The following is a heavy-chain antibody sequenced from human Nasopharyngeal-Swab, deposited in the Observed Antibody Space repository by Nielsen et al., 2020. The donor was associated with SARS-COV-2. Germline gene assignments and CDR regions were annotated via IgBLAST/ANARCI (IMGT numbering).Heavy chain of an antibody. V-gene: IGHV3-11*01. Sequence: GGSLRLSCAASGFTFSDYYMSWIRQAPGKGLEWVSYISSSGSTIYYADSVKGRFTISRDNAKNSLYLQMNSLRAEDTAVYHCAREIWSGSFLDYWGQGTLVTVSS. J-gene: IGHJ4*02. CDR3: AREIWSGSFLDY. CDR2: ISSSGSTI. CDR1: GFTFSDYY. D-gene: IGHD1-26*01.